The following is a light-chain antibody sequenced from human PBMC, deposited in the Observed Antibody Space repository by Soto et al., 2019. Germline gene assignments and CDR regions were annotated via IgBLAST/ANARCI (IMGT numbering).Light chain of an antibody. CDR2: DVS. CDR1: NKEIGGYKY. J-gene: IGLJ1*01. Sequence: DRNNASSGTRGPGPQLVIPRPRNNKEIGGYKYVSWYQQHPGKAPKLMIYDVSQLPSGVPDRFSGSKSGNTASLTVSGLQAYDDADSSCSSYAVSHIVFGTRT. V-gene: IGLV2-8*01. CDR3: SSYAVSHIV.